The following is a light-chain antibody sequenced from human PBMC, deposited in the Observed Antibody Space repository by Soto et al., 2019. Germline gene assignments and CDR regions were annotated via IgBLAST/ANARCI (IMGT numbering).Light chain of an antibody. V-gene: IGLV2-23*01. Sequence: QSVLTQPASVSGSPGQSMTISCTGTSSDVGSYNLVSWYQQHPGKAPKLMIYEGSKRPSGVSNRFSGSKSGNTASLTISGLQAEAEADYYCCSYAGSSTYFYVLGTGTKVTAL. J-gene: IGLJ1*01. CDR2: EGS. CDR3: CSYAGSSTYFYV. CDR1: SSDVGSYNL.